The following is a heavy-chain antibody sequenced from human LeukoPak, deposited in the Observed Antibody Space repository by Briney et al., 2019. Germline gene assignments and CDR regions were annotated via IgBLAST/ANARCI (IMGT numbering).Heavy chain of an antibody. CDR3: ARAVTGTFDY. CDR2: IYYSGST. V-gene: IGHV4-59*01. Sequence: SETLSLTCTVSGGSISSYYWSWIRQPPGKGLEWIGYIYYSGSTNYNPSLKSRVTISVDTSKNQFSLKLSSVTAADTAVYYCARAVTGTFDYWGQGTLVTVSS. J-gene: IGHJ4*02. CDR1: GGSISSYY. D-gene: IGHD7-27*01.